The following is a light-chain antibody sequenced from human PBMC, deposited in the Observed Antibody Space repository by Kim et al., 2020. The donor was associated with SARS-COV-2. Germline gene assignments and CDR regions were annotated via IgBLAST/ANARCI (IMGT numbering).Light chain of an antibody. CDR3: QQYFSTPWT. V-gene: IGKV4-1*01. Sequence: IVMTQSPDSLAVSLGERDTINCKSSQSVLYSSNNKNYLARYQQKPGQPSKLLIYWASTREYVVPDRFSGSGSVTYFTLTISSLQAEDVADYYGQQYFSTPWTFGQRTKVEIK. CDR2: WAS. J-gene: IGKJ1*01. CDR1: QSVLYSSNNKNY.